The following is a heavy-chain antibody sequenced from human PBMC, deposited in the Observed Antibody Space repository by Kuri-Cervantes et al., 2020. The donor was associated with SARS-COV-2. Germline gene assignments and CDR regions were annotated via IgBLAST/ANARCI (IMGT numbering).Heavy chain of an antibody. V-gene: IGHV1-69*06. D-gene: IGHD5-24*01. Sequence: SSVKVSCKASGDTFSSYAISWVRQAPGQGLEWMGGIIPIFGTANYAQKFQGRVTITADKSTSTAYMELSSLRSEDTAVYYCARDAIRDGYNEGYWGQGTLVTVSS. CDR2: IIPIFGTA. CDR3: ARDAIRDGYNEGY. CDR1: GDTFSSYA. J-gene: IGHJ4*02.